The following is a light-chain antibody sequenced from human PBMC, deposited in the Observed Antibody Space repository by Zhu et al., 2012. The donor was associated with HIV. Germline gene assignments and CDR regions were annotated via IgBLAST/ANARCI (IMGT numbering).Light chain of an antibody. J-gene: IGKJ1*01. CDR1: GSLRSSY. CDR3: QQYGTSRT. V-gene: IGKV3-20*01. CDR2: GAS. Sequence: EIVLTQSPGILSLSPGERATLSCRASGSLRSSYLAWYQQKLGQAPRLLIYGASTRATGVADRFSGSGYGTDFTLTISRLEPEDFAVYYCQQYGTSRTFGQGTNGGDQT.